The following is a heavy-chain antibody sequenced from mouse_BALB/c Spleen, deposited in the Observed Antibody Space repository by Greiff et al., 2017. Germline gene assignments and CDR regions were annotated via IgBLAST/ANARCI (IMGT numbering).Heavy chain of an antibody. CDR2: IYPGSGNT. CDR1: GYTFTDYY. V-gene: IGHV1-77*01. J-gene: IGHJ3*01. CDR3: AREVKGFAY. Sequence: QVQLQQSGAELARPGASVKLSCKASGYTFTDYYINWVKQRTGQGLEWIGEIYPGSGNTYYNEKFKGKATLTADKSSSTAYMQLSSLTSEDSAVYFCAREVKGFAYWGQGTLVTVSA.